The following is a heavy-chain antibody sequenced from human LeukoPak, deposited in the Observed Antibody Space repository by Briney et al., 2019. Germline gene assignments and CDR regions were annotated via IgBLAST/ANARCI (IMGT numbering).Heavy chain of an antibody. CDR1: GYTFTSYY. J-gene: IGHJ4*02. CDR2: INPSGGST. CDR3: ARDRGYRAVAGTLDY. D-gene: IGHD6-19*01. V-gene: IGHV1-46*01. Sequence: ASVTVSCKASGYTFTSYYMHWVRQAPGQGLEWMGIINPSGGSTSYAQKFQGRVTMTRDTSTSTVYMELSSLRSEDTAVYYCARDRGYRAVAGTLDYWGQGTLVTVSS.